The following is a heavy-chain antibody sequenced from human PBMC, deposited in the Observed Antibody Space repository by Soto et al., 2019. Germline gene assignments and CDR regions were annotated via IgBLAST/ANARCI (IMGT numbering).Heavy chain of an antibody. D-gene: IGHD3-9*01. CDR1: GYSISSGYY. CDR3: ARDILTGLYGMDV. J-gene: IGHJ6*02. Sequence: SETLSLTCAVSGYSISSGYYWGWIRQPPGKGLEWIGSIYHSGSTYYNPSLKSRVTISVDTSKSQFSLKLSSVTAADTAVYYCARDILTGLYGMDVWGQGTTVTVSS. CDR2: IYHSGST. V-gene: IGHV4-38-2*02.